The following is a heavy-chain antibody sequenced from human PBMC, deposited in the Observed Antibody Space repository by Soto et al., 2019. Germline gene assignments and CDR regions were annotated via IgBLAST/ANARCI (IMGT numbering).Heavy chain of an antibody. Sequence: GGSLRLSCAASGFTFSSYEMNWVRQAPGKGLEWVSYISSSGSTIYYADSVKGRFTISRDNAKNSLYLQMNSLRAEDTAVYYCARVGTRREGYNYGLPYYYYGMDVWGQGTTVTVSS. V-gene: IGHV3-48*03. CDR3: ARVGTRREGYNYGLPYYYYGMDV. D-gene: IGHD5-18*01. CDR1: GFTFSSYE. J-gene: IGHJ6*02. CDR2: ISSSGSTI.